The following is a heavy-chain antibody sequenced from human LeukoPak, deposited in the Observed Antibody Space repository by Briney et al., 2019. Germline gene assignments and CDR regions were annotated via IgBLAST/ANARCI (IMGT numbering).Heavy chain of an antibody. CDR2: ISAYNGNT. CDR3: ARADIVVVPAALDY. V-gene: IGHV1-18*01. J-gene: IGHJ4*02. CDR1: GYTFTSYG. D-gene: IGHD2-2*01. Sequence: ASVKVSCKASGYTFTSYGISWVRQAPGQGLEWMGWISAYNGNTNYAQKLQGRVTTTTDTSTSTAYMELRSLRSDDTAVYYCARADIVVVPAALDYWGQGTLVTVSS.